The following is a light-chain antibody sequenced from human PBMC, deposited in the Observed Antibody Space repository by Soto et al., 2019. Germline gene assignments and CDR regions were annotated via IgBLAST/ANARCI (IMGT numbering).Light chain of an antibody. V-gene: IGLV1-51*02. CDR2: ENN. CDR3: GTWDSSLSAGV. CDR1: SSNIGTNF. Sequence: QSVLTQPPSVSAAPGQKVTISCSGSSSNIGTNFVSWYQQLPGTAPKLLLSENNQRPSVIPDRFSGSKSGTSAPLDITGLQAGDEADYYCGTWDSSLSAGVFGGGTKLTVL. J-gene: IGLJ3*02.